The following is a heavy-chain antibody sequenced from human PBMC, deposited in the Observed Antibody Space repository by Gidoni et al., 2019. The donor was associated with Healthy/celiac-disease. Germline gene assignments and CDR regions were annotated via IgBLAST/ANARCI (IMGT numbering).Heavy chain of an antibody. V-gene: IGHV7-4-1*02. CDR2: INPNTGNP. J-gene: IGHJ5*02. D-gene: IGHD5-12*01. CDR1: GYTFTSYA. Sequence: QVQLVQSGSELKKPGASVKVSGKASGYTFTSYAMNWVRQAPGQGLEWMGWINPNTGNPTYAQGFTGRFVVSLDTSVSTAYLQISSLKAEDTAVYYCARDPGWLRLREGWFDPWGQGTLVTVSS. CDR3: ARDPGWLRLREGWFDP.